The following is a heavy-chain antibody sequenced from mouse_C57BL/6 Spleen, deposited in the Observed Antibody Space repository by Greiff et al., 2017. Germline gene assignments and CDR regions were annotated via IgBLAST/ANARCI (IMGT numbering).Heavy chain of an antibody. D-gene: IGHD1-1*01. J-gene: IGHJ2*01. V-gene: IGHV3-1*01. CDR3: ARGTTVVVFDY. CDR1: GYSITSGYD. CDR2: ISYSGST. Sequence: EVKLMESGPGMVKPSQSLSLTCTVTGYSITSGYDWHWIRHFPGNKLEWMGYISYSGSTNYNPSLKSRISITHDTSKNHFFLKLNSVTTEDTATYDCARGTTVVVFDYWGQGTTLTVSS.